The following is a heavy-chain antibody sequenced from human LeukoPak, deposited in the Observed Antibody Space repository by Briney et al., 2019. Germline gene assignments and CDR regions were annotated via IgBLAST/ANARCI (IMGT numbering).Heavy chain of an antibody. CDR1: GYTFTSYG. Sequence: ASVKVSCKASGYTFTSYGISWVRQAPGQGLEWMGGIIPIFGTANYAQKFQGRVTITADESTSTAYMELSSLRSEDTAVYYCARSYIAAHPDAFDIWGQGTMVTVSS. J-gene: IGHJ3*02. CDR3: ARSYIAAHPDAFDI. D-gene: IGHD6-6*01. V-gene: IGHV1-69*13. CDR2: IIPIFGTA.